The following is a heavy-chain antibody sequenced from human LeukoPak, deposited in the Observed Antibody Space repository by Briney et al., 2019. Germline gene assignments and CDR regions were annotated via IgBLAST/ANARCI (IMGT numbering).Heavy chain of an antibody. V-gene: IGHV3-7*05. Sequence: PGGSLRLSCAASGFTFSTYWMSWVRQAPGKGLEWVANIKQDGSESYYVHSVKGRFTISRDNAKNSLYLQMNSLRAEDAAVYYCARDGLGTYGGNDYWGQGTLVTVST. CDR2: IKQDGSES. J-gene: IGHJ4*02. CDR3: ARDGLGTYGGNDY. CDR1: GFTFSTYW. D-gene: IGHD4-23*01.